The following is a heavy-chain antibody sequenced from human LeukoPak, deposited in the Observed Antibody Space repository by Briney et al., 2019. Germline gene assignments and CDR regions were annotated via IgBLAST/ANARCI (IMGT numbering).Heavy chain of an antibody. J-gene: IGHJ4*02. CDR1: GFTFSSYA. D-gene: IGHD3-9*01. Sequence: PGGSLRLSCAASGFTFSSYAMSWVRQAPGKGLEWVSAISGSGGSTYYADSVKGRFTISRDNSKNTLYLQMNSLRAEDTALYHCARVRDILTGYSTYYFDYWGQGTLVTVSS. CDR2: ISGSGGST. V-gene: IGHV3-23*01. CDR3: ARVRDILTGYSTYYFDY.